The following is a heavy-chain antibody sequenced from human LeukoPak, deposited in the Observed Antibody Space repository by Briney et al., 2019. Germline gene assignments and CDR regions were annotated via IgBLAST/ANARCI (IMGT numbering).Heavy chain of an antibody. J-gene: IGHJ6*03. CDR3: AKSTYYYDSSGYYQVLYYYYMDV. CDR1: GFTFSSYA. Sequence: GGSLRLSCAASGFTFSSYAMSWVRQAPGKGLEWVSAISGSGGSTYYADSVKGRFTISRDNSKNTLYLQMNSLRAEDTGVYYCAKSTYYYDSSGYYQVLYYYYMDVWGKGTTVTVSS. D-gene: IGHD3-22*01. V-gene: IGHV3-23*01. CDR2: ISGSGGST.